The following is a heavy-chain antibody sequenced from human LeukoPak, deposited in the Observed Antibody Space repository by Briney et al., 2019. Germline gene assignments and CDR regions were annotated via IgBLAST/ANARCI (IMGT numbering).Heavy chain of an antibody. CDR3: ARQGGSIAAALYYFDY. V-gene: IGHV4-59*08. J-gene: IGHJ4*02. CDR2: IYYSGST. D-gene: IGHD6-13*01. CDR1: GGSISSYY. Sequence: PSETLSLTCTVSGGSISSYYWSWIRQPPGKGLEWIGYIYYSGSTNYNPSLKSRVTISVDTSKNQFSLKLSSVTAADTAVYYCARQGGSIAAALYYFDYWGQGTLVTVSS.